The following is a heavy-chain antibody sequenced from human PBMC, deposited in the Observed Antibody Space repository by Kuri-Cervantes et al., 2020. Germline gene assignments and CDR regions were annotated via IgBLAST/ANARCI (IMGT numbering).Heavy chain of an antibody. D-gene: IGHD1-26*01. CDR1: GGSFSGYY. Sequence: GSLRLSCAVYGGSFSGYYWSWIRQPPGKGLEWIGEINHSGSTNYNPSLKSRVTISVDTSKNQFSLKLSSVTAADTAVYYCARVGYSGSYRVGIDYWGQGTLVTVSS. J-gene: IGHJ4*02. CDR2: INHSGST. CDR3: ARVGYSGSYRVGIDY. V-gene: IGHV4-34*01.